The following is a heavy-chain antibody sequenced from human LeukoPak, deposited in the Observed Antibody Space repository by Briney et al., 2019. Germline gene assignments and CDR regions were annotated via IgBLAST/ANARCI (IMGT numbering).Heavy chain of an antibody. CDR2: MSPNSGNT. V-gene: IGHV1-8*01. CDR3: ARGPPRRAYYYYGMDV. J-gene: IGHJ6*02. CDR1: GYTFTSYD. Sequence: ASVKVSCKASGYTFTSYDINWVRQATGQGLEWMGWMSPNSGNTGYAQKFQGRVTMTRNTSISTAYMELSSLRSEDTAVYYCARGPPRRAYYYYGMDVWGQGTTVAVSS.